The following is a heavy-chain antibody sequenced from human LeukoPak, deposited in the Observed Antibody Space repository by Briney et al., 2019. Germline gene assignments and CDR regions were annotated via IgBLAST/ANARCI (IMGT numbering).Heavy chain of an antibody. Sequence: PSETLSLTCTVSGGSISSYYWSWIRQPAGKGLEWIGGIYTSGSTNYNPSLTSRITMSVDTSKNQFSLTLSSVTAADTAVYYCAREADGYNDYWGQGTLVTVSS. CDR2: IYTSGST. D-gene: IGHD5-24*01. CDR3: AREADGYNDY. CDR1: GGSISSYY. J-gene: IGHJ4*02. V-gene: IGHV4-4*07.